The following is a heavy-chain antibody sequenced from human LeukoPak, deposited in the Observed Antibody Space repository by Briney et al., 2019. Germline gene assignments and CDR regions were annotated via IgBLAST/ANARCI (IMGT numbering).Heavy chain of an antibody. V-gene: IGHV1-69*04. Sequence: SVKVSCKASGDNFSSYVITWVRQAPGQGLEWMGRIIPTFDVANFAQIFKGRVTITADKSTNTAHLELSSLRSEDTAVYYCARPLRQYSGDYAFDIWGQGTMVTVSS. CDR2: IIPTFDVA. CDR1: GDNFSSYV. CDR3: ARPLRQYSGDYAFDI. D-gene: IGHD1-26*01. J-gene: IGHJ3*02.